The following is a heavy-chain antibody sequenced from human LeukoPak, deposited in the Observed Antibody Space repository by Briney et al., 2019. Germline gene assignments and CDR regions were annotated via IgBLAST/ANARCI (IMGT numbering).Heavy chain of an antibody. V-gene: IGHV3-23*01. J-gene: IGHJ4*02. D-gene: IGHD6-19*01. CDR3: AKDGYLTGYSSGWYRRGYFDY. Sequence: GGSLRLSCPASGFTFSSYAMSWVRQAPGKGLEWVSAISGSGGSTYYADSVKGRFTISRDNSKNTLYLQMNSLRAEDTAVYYCAKDGYLTGYSSGWYRRGYFDYWGQGTLVTVSS. CDR1: GFTFSSYA. CDR2: ISGSGGST.